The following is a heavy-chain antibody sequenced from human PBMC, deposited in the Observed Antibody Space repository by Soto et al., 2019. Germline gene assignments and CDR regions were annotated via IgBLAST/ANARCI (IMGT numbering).Heavy chain of an antibody. CDR2: IFYSGSS. CDR1: GGSISSYY. J-gene: IGHJ4*02. D-gene: IGHD6-19*01. CDR3: ARGVDRQWADY. V-gene: IGHV4-59*01. Sequence: SETLSLTCTVSGGSISSYYWTWIRQPPGKGLERIGYIFYSGSSHYNPSLESRVTISVDTSKNQFSLSLRSVTAADTAVYYCARGVDRQWADYWGQGTLVTVSS.